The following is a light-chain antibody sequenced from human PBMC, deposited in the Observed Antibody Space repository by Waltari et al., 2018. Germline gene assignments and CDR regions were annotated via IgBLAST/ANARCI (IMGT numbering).Light chain of an antibody. CDR3: QQYNDWPPLT. V-gene: IGKV3-15*01. J-gene: IGKJ4*01. CDR1: QSVSSF. Sequence: EVVMTQSLATLPLSPGERATLSCSASQSVSSFLAWYQQKPGQAPRLLIYGASTRATGIPARFSGSGSGTEFTLTISSLQSEDFAVYYCQQYNDWPPLTFGGGTKVEIK. CDR2: GAS.